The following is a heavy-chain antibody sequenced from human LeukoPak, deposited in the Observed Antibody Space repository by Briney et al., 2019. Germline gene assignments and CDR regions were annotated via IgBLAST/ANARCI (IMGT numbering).Heavy chain of an antibody. CDR2: ISYDGSNK. CDR1: GFTFSSYA. D-gene: IGHD4-17*01. V-gene: IGHV3-30*04. J-gene: IGHJ4*02. Sequence: GRSLRLSCAASGFTFSSYAMHRVRQAPGKGLEWVAVISYDGSNKYYADSVKGRFTISRDNSKNTLYLQMNSLRAEDTAVYYCARDPNRNDYGDYVLDYWGQGTLVTVSS. CDR3: ARDPNRNDYGDYVLDY.